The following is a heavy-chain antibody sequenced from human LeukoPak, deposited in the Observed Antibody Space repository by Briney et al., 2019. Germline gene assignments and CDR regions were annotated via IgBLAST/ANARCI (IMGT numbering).Heavy chain of an antibody. D-gene: IGHD3-9*01. V-gene: IGHV3-21*01. J-gene: IGHJ6*04. CDR1: GFTFSSYS. Sequence: GGFLRLFCAASGFTFSSYSMNWVRQAAVKGLEWFSSISISSSYIYYADSVKGRFTISRDNAKNSLYLQMNSLRAEDTAVYYCARDHLRYFDWLPNHYYYGMDVWGKGTTVTVSS. CDR2: ISISSSYI. CDR3: ARDHLRYFDWLPNHYYYGMDV.